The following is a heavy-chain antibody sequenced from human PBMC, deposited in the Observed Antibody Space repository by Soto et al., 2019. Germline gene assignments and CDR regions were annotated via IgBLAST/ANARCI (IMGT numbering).Heavy chain of an antibody. CDR3: ARAGYFDY. D-gene: IGHD2-8*02. V-gene: IGHV3-48*01. Sequence: EVQVVESGGGLVQPGGSLRLSCAASGFTFSTYSMNWVRQAPGKGLEWVSYISSTGNTIYYTDSVKGRFTISRDTAKKSLYLQMNSLRAEDTAVYYCARAGYFDYWVQGTLVTVAS. CDR1: GFTFSTYS. CDR2: ISSTGNTI. J-gene: IGHJ4*02.